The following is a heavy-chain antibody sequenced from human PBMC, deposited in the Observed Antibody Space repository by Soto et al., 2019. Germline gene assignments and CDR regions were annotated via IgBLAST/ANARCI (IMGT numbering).Heavy chain of an antibody. CDR1: GGSISSYY. D-gene: IGHD5-12*01. V-gene: IGHV4-59*01. J-gene: IGHJ4*02. Sequence: SETLSLTCTVSGGSISSYYWSWIRQPPGKGLEWIGYIYYSGSTNYNPSLKSRVTISVDTSKNQFSLKLSSVTAADTAVYYCARGDGYKDDFDYWGQGTLVTVSS. CDR3: ARGDGYKDDFDY. CDR2: IYYSGST.